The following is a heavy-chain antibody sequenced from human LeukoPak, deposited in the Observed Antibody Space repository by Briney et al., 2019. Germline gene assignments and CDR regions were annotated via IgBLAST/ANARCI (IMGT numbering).Heavy chain of an antibody. CDR1: GYTLTELS. Sequence: ASVKVSCKVSGYTLTELSMHWVRQAPGKGLEWMGGFDPEDGETIYAQKFQGRVTMTEDTSTDTAYMELSSLRSEDTAVYYCATDLGEWELLDRGSLDYWGQGTLVTVSS. D-gene: IGHD1-26*01. CDR2: FDPEDGET. J-gene: IGHJ4*02. V-gene: IGHV1-24*01. CDR3: ATDLGEWELLDRGSLDY.